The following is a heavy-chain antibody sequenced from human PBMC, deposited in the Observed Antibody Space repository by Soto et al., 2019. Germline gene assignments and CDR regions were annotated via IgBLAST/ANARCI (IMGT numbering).Heavy chain of an antibody. Sequence: SETLSLTCTVSGGSISSGGYYWSWIRQHPGKGLEWIGYIYYSGSTYYNPSLKSRVTISVDTSKNQFSLKLSSVTAADTAVYYCARGYILDEPVGLDPWGQGTLVTVSS. D-gene: IGHD1-20*01. J-gene: IGHJ5*02. CDR1: GGSISSGGYY. CDR3: ARGYILDEPVGLDP. V-gene: IGHV4-31*03. CDR2: IYYSGST.